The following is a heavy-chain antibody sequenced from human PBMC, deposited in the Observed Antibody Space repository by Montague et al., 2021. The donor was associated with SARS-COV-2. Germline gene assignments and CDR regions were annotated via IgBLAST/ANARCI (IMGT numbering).Heavy chain of an antibody. CDR1: GGSISSYY. J-gene: IGHJ5*02. CDR3: ARTKYHCNDWFDP. V-gene: IGHV4-59*13. D-gene: IGHD2-21*02. Sequence: SETLSLTCSVSGGSISSYYWSWIRQSPGKGLEWIGYIFHSGITNYNPSLKSRVTISVDMSKNQFSLQLNSVTAADSAVYYCARTKYHCNDWFDPWGQGTLVTVSS. CDR2: IFHSGIT.